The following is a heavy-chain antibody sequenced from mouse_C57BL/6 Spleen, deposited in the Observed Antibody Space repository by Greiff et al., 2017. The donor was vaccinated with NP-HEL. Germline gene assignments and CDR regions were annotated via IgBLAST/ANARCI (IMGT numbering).Heavy chain of an antibody. V-gene: IGHV1-82*01. D-gene: IGHD1-1*01. J-gene: IGHJ3*01. CDR2: IYPGDGDT. CDR1: GYAFSSSW. Sequence: VKLQESGPELVKPGASVKISCKASGYAFSSSWMNWVKQRPGKGLEWIGRIYPGDGDTNYNGKFKGKATLTADKSSSTAYMQLSSLTSEDSAVYFCAREDYGSSLFAYWGQGTLVTVSA. CDR3: AREDYGSSLFAY.